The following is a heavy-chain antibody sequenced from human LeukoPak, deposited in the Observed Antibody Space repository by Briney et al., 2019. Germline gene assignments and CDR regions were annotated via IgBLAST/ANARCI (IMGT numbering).Heavy chain of an antibody. CDR3: AREWELLLTIDY. Sequence: GGSLRLSCAASGFTFSSYSMNWVRQAPGKGLEWVSSISSSSSYIYYADSVKGRFTISRDNAKNSLYLQMNSLRAEDTAVYYCAREWELLLTIDYWGQGTLVTVSP. CDR1: GFTFSSYS. CDR2: ISSSSSYI. V-gene: IGHV3-21*01. D-gene: IGHD1-26*01. J-gene: IGHJ4*02.